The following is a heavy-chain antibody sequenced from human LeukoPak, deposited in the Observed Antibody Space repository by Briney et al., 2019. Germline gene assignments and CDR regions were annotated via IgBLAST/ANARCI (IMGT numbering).Heavy chain of an antibody. V-gene: IGHV4-39*01. D-gene: IGHD5-18*01. Sequence: SETLSLTCTVSGGSISSSSYYWGWIRQPPGKGLXXIGSIYYSGSTYYNPPLKSRVTISVDTSKNQFSLKLSSVTAADTAVYYCARHAKGYSYGYNYFDYWGQGTLVTVSS. J-gene: IGHJ4*02. CDR3: ARHAKGYSYGYNYFDY. CDR1: GGSISSSSYY. CDR2: IYYSGST.